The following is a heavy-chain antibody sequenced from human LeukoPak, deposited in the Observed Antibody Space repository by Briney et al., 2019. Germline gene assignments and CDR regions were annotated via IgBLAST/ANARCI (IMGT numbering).Heavy chain of an antibody. CDR3: ARGRRDGYTLYYMDV. V-gene: IGHV4-39*01. J-gene: IGHJ6*03. D-gene: IGHD5-24*01. CDR2: IFYSGNT. Sequence: SETLSLTCTVSGGSINSSSYYWGWIRQPPGKGLEWIGSIFYSGNTYDNPSVKSRVTISVDTSKNQFSLKLSSVTAADTAVYYCARGRRDGYTLYYMDVWAKGTTVTISS. CDR1: GGSINSSSYY.